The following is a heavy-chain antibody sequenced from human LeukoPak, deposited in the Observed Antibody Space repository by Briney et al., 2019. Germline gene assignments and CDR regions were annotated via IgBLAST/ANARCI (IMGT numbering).Heavy chain of an antibody. CDR2: IYSGGST. D-gene: IGHD6-19*01. CDR1: GFTVSSNY. CDR3: ARGPYSSGWPLFDY. V-gene: IGHV3-66*01. J-gene: IGHJ4*02. Sequence: GGSLRLSCAASGFTVSSNYMSWVRQAPGKGLEWVSVIYSGGSTYYADSVKGRFTISRDNSKNTLYLQMNSLRAEDTAVYYCARGPYSSGWPLFDYWGQGTLVTVSS.